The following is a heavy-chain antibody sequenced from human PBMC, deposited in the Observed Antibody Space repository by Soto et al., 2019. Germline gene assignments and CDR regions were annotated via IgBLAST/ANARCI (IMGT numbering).Heavy chain of an antibody. J-gene: IGHJ4*02. Sequence: GGSLRLSCVSSGFTFGSCGMNWVRQAPGKGLEWVAGVSPHGANTYYADSVRGRFIISRDDSRNTVSLDMNSLRGDDSAVYYCATEGAKTTWNFDYWGQGTVVTVSS. CDR3: ATEGAKTTWNFDY. D-gene: IGHD1-1*01. V-gene: IGHV3-23*01. CDR1: GFTFGSCG. CDR2: VSPHGANT.